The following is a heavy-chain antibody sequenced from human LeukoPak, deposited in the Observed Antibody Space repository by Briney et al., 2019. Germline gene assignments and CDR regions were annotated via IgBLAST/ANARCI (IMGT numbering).Heavy chain of an antibody. D-gene: IGHD2-2*01. J-gene: IGHJ4*02. CDR3: TRWDCTTTGCYPFDY. Sequence: SGGSLKLSCAASGFTFSGSAIHWVRQASGKGLEWVGRIRDKANSYATAYIASVKGRFTISRDDSKNTAHLQMSSLKTEDTAVYYCTRWDCTTTGCYPFDYWGQGTLVTVSS. V-gene: IGHV3-73*01. CDR1: GFTFSGSA. CDR2: IRDKANSYAT.